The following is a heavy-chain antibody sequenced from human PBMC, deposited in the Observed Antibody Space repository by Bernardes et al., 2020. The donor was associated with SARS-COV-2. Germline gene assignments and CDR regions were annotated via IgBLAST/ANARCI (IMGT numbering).Heavy chain of an antibody. J-gene: IGHJ4*02. CDR3: AKTPSSGWSSDYFDY. V-gene: IGHV3-23*01. D-gene: IGHD6-19*01. Sequence: GGSLRLSCVASGFTFSSCAMGWVRQAPGKGLEWVSLISNSGGTYYADSVQGRLTISRDNSKNTLYLQMDSLRAEDTAIYYCAKTPSSGWSSDYFDYWGQGALVTVSS. CDR1: GFTFSSCA. CDR2: ISNSGGT.